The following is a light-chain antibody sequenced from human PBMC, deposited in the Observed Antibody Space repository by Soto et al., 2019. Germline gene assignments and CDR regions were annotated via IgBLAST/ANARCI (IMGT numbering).Light chain of an antibody. CDR1: QTISSW. J-gene: IGKJ1*01. V-gene: IGKV1-5*03. CDR2: KAS. CDR3: QQYNSYSEA. Sequence: IQMTQSPSTLSSSVRDRVTLTWRASQTISSWLAWFQQRPGRAPKFLSYKASSLKNGVPLRFRGSGSGTQFTLTNSSLKPDDFATYYSQQYNSYSEAFGQGTKVDI.